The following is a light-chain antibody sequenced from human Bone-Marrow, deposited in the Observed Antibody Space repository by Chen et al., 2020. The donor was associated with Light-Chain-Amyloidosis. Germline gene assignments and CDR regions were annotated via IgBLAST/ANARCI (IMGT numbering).Light chain of an antibody. Sequence: EIVLTLSPGTLSLSPGEGANLSCRASQTIISNYLTWYQQKFGQAPRLLIYGSSSRATGIPDRFTGSWSGTDFTLTINRLEPEDFAMYYCQQYVTSPLTFGGGTKVEIK. CDR3: QQYVTSPLT. CDR2: GSS. V-gene: IGKV3-20*01. CDR1: QTIISNY. J-gene: IGKJ4*01.